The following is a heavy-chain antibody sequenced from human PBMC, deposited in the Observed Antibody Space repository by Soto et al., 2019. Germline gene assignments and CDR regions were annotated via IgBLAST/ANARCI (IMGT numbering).Heavy chain of an antibody. CDR2: IYHIGSP. Sequence: QVQLQESGPGLVKPSQPLSLTCTVSGRPVTSGGYYWAWIRQPPGKGLEWIGYIYHIGSPSYNPSLKSRLTMSLETSKKQCSRNLTSVTAADTAIYYCVRDRAFVSTGHWFDFWGQGPLLTVSS. D-gene: IGHD1-1*01. V-gene: IGHV4-31*03. CDR3: VRDRAFVSTGHWFDF. J-gene: IGHJ5*01. CDR1: GRPVTSGGYY.